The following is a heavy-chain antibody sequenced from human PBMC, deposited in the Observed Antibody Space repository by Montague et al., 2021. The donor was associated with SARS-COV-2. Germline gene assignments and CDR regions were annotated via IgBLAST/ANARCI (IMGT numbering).Heavy chain of an antibody. CDR1: SGSIISSGYY. CDR2: IYYSGTT. V-gene: IGHV4-39*02. CDR3: ARGMIRGVTTPFDY. Sequence: SETLSLTCSVSSGSIISSGYYWGWIRQPPGKELEWIGNIYYSGTTYYSPSLQSRVTISVDTSKNHLSLRLSSVTAADTAVYFCARGMIRGVTTPFDYWGQGSQVTVSS. D-gene: IGHD3-10*01. J-gene: IGHJ4*02.